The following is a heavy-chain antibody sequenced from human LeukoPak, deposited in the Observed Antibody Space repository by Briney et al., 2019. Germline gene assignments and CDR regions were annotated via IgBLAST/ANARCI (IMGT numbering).Heavy chain of an antibody. CDR3: AKDKEGYYDSSGRLDY. Sequence: GGSLRLSCAASGFTFDDYAMHWVRQAPGKGLEWVSGISWSSGSTGYAESVKGRFTISRDNAKNSLYLQINSLRAEDTALYYCAKDKEGYYDSSGRLDYWGQGTLVTVSS. CDR1: GFTFDDYA. CDR2: ISWSSGST. V-gene: IGHV3-9*01. D-gene: IGHD3-22*01. J-gene: IGHJ4*02.